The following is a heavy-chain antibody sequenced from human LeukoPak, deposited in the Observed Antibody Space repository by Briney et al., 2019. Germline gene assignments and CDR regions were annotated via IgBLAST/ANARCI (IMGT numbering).Heavy chain of an antibody. V-gene: IGHV3-21*06. Sequence: GGSLRLSCAASGFTFSTYSMNWVRQAPGKGLEWVSSITTTSSYIHYADSVKGRFTIFRDNAKNLLYLQMNSLRVEDTAVYYCARDARRVVAAAIPYGMDVWGQRTTVTVSS. CDR1: GFTFSTYS. CDR2: ITTTSSYI. D-gene: IGHD2-2*02. J-gene: IGHJ6*02. CDR3: ARDARRVVAAAIPYGMDV.